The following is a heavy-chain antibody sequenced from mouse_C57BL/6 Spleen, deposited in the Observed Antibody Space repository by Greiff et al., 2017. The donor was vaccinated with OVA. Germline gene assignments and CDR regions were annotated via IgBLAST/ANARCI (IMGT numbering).Heavy chain of an antibody. Sequence: VQLQQPGAELVKPGASVKLSCKASGYTFTSYWMHWVKQRPGQGLEWIGMIHPNSGSTNYNEKFKSKATLTVDKSSSTAYMQLSSLTSEDSAVYYCARGLRRDYAMDYWGQGTSVTVSS. D-gene: IGHD2-4*01. J-gene: IGHJ4*01. CDR2: IHPNSGST. V-gene: IGHV1-64*01. CDR3: ARGLRRDYAMDY. CDR1: GYTFTSYW.